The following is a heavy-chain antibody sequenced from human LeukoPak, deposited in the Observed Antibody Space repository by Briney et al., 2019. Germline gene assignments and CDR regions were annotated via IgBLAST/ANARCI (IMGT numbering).Heavy chain of an antibody. CDR2: INPNSGGT. CDR1: GYTFTGYY. CDR3: ARIFSAAAGPLDY. J-gene: IGHJ4*02. V-gene: IGHV1-2*02. Sequence: GASVKLSCKASGYTFTGYYLHWVRQAPGQGLEWMGWINPNSGGTNYAQKFQGRVAMTRDTSISTAYMELSRLTSDDTAVYYCARIFSAAAGPLDYWGQGTLVTVSS. D-gene: IGHD6-13*01.